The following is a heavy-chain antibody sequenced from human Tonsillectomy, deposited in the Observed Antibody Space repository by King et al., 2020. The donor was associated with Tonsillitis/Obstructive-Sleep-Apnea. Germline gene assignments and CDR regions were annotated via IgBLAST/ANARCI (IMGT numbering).Heavy chain of an antibody. V-gene: IGHV3-9*01. CDR2: ITWNSDFR. D-gene: IGHD4-17*01. CDR3: TKDITTTSYGDPSTYYFDF. J-gene: IGHJ4*02. CDR1: GFTFHDYA. Sequence: VQLVESGGGLVQPGRSLRLSCAASGFTFHDYAMHWVRQVPGKGLEWVSGITWNSDFRGYADSVKGRFTISRDNAKNSLHLQMNSLRGEDTAFYYCTKDITTTSYGDPSTYYFDFWGQGTLVTVSS.